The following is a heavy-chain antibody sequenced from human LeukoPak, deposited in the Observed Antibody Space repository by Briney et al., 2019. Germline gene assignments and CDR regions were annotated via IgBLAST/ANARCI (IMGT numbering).Heavy chain of an antibody. J-gene: IGHJ5*02. D-gene: IGHD3-22*01. CDR3: ARVGMIVARNSNWFDP. CDR1: GYTFTGYY. Sequence: RRASVKVSCKASGYTFTGYYMHWVRQAPGQGLEWMGRINPNSGGTNYAQKFQGRVTMTRDTSISTAYMELSRLRSDDTAVYYCARVGMIVARNSNWFDPWGQGTLVTVSS. V-gene: IGHV1-2*06. CDR2: INPNSGGT.